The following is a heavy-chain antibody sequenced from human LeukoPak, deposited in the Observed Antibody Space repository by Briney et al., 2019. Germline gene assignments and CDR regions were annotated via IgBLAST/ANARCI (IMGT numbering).Heavy chain of an antibody. CDR3: AKGPPVTTYYYYYMDV. J-gene: IGHJ6*03. CDR1: GFTFTSYS. CDR2: ISSGSDYI. V-gene: IGHV3-21*01. D-gene: IGHD4-11*01. Sequence: PGGSLRLSCAASGFTFTSYSLSWVRQAPGKGLEWVSSISSGSDYIYYADSVKGRFTISRDNAKNSLYLQMNNLRAEDTAVYYCAKGPPVTTYYYYYMDVWGKGTTVTISS.